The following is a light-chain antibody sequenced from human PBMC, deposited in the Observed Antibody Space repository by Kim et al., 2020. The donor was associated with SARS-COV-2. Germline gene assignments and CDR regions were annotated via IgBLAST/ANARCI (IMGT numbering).Light chain of an antibody. CDR1: VLAKKY. V-gene: IGLV3-27*01. Sequence: SYELTQPSSVSVSPGQTARITCSGDVLAKKYARWFQQKPGQAPVLVIYKDNEQPSGIPERFSGSSSGTTVTLTISGAQVEDEADYYCYSAVDNNWVFGGGTQLTVL. CDR2: KDN. CDR3: YSAVDNNWV. J-gene: IGLJ3*02.